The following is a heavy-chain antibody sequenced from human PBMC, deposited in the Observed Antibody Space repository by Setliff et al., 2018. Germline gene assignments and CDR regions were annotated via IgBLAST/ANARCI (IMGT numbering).Heavy chain of an antibody. D-gene: IGHD4-17*01. Sequence: ASVKVSCKASGYTFTSYGITWVRQAPGQGLEWMGWISAKNGDTNYAQKLQGRVTMTTDTSTSTAYMELRSLRSDDTAVYYCARDSPTVVTHIRAFDIWGQGTMVTVSS. J-gene: IGHJ3*02. CDR2: ISAKNGDT. V-gene: IGHV1-18*01. CDR3: ARDSPTVVTHIRAFDI. CDR1: GYTFTSYG.